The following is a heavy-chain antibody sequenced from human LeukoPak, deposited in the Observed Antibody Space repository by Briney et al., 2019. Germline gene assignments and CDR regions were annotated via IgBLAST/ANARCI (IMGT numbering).Heavy chain of an antibody. CDR1: GGSFSGYY. CDR3: ASYSSSWYPRFDY. D-gene: IGHD6-13*01. J-gene: IGHJ4*02. V-gene: IGHV4-34*01. Sequence: PSETLPLTCAVYGGSFSGYYWSWIRQPPGKGLEWIGEINHSGSTNYNPSLKSRVTISVDTSKNQFSLKLSSVTAADTAVYYCASYSSSWYPRFDYWGQGTLVTVSS. CDR2: INHSGST.